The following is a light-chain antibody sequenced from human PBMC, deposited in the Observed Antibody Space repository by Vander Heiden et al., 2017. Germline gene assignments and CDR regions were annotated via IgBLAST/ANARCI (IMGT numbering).Light chain of an antibody. CDR3: QSYDSSLSGYVV. V-gene: IGLV1-40*01. CDR1: RSNIGAGYD. J-gene: IGLJ2*01. Sequence: SVLTQPPSVSGAPVQRVTISCPGSRSNIGAGYDVHWYQQLPGTAPKLLIYGNSNRPSGVPDRCSGSKSGTSASLAITGLQAEDEADYYCQSYDSSLSGYVVFGGGTKLTVL. CDR2: GNS.